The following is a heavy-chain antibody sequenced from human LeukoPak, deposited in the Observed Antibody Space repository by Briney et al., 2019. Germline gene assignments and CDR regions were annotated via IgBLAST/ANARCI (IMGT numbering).Heavy chain of an antibody. CDR2: MNPNSGNT. V-gene: IGHV1-8*03. J-gene: IGHJ3*02. CDR1: GYTFTSYD. Sequence: PGGSLRLSCAASGYTFTSYDINWVRQATGQGLEWMGWMNPNSGNTGYAQKFQGRVTITRNTSISTAYMELSSLRSEDTAVYYCARRESSSFAFDIWGQGTMVTVSS. D-gene: IGHD6-13*01. CDR3: ARRESSSFAFDI.